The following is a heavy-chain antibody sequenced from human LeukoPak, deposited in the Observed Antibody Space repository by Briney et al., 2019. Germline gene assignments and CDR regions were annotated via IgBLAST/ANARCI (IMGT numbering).Heavy chain of an antibody. CDR3: ATRGY. CDR2: IYNSGSN. J-gene: IGHJ4*02. V-gene: IGHV4-59*08. CDR1: GGSISSGY. D-gene: IGHD3-10*01. Sequence: PSETLSLTCTVSGGSISSGYWQWIRQPPGKGLEWIGYIYNSGSNNYNPSLKSRVTISIDTSKNQFSLKLTSVTAADTAVYYCATRGYWGQGTLVTVS.